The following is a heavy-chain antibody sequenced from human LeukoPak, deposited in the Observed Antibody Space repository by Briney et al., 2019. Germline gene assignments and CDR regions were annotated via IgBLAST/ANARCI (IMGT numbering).Heavy chain of an antibody. D-gene: IGHD3-16*02. J-gene: IGHJ4*02. Sequence: SETLSLNCAVYGGSFSGYYWRWIRQPPGKGLEWIGYIYYSGSTNYNPSLKSRVTISVDTSKNQFSLKLSSVTAADTAVYYCARHAVDYVWGSYRYYDYWGQGTLVTVSS. CDR1: GGSFSGYY. V-gene: IGHV4-59*08. CDR3: ARHAVDYVWGSYRYYDY. CDR2: IYYSGST.